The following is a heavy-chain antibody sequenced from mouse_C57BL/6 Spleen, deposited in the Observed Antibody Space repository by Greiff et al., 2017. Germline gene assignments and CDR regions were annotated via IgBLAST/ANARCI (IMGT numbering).Heavy chain of an antibody. J-gene: IGHJ3*01. V-gene: IGHV7-3*01. CDR3: AGDYGSSCWFAY. D-gene: IGHD1-1*01. CDR2: IGNKANGYTT. CDR1: GFTFTDYY. Sequence: EVMLVESGGGLVQPGGSLSLSCAASGFTFTDYYMSWVRQPPGKALEWLGFIGNKANGYTTEYSASVKGRFTISRDNSQSILHLQMNALRAEDSATYYCAGDYGSSCWFAYWGQGTLVTVSA.